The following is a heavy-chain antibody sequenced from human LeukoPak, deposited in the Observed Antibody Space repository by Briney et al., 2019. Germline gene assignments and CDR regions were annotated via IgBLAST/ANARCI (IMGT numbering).Heavy chain of an antibody. V-gene: IGHV4-34*01. CDR3: ARRRVVVVAATPRGYYYMDV. D-gene: IGHD2-15*01. CDR2: INHSGST. J-gene: IGHJ6*03. Sequence: SETLSLTCAVYDGSFSGYYWSWIRQPPGKGLEWIGEINHSGSTNYNPSLKSRVTISVDTSKNQFSLKLSSVTAADTAVYYCARRRVVVVAATPRGYYYMDVWGKGTTVTVSS. CDR1: DGSFSGYY.